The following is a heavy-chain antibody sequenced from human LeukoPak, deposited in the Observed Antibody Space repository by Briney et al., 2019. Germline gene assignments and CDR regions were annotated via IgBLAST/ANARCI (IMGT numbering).Heavy chain of an antibody. D-gene: IGHD6-19*01. V-gene: IGHV4-59*01. CDR1: GGSIRSSY. CDR2: MFYTGST. CDR3: ARVDSSGWYFDL. Sequence: SETLSLTCTVSGGSIRSSYWTWIRQPPGKELEWIGYMFYTGSTNYSPSLKSRVTTSVDTSKSQFSLKMTSVTAADTAVYYCARVDSSGWYFDLWGRGTLVTVSS. J-gene: IGHJ2*01.